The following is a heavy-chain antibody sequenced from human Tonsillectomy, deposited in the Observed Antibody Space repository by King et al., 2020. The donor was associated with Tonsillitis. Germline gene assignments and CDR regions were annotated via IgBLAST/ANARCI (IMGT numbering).Heavy chain of an antibody. CDR3: AREPIYGDRFDS. J-gene: IGHJ5*01. CDR1: GFTFSTYE. Sequence: VQLVQSGGGLVQPGGSLRLSCAVSGFTFSTYEMNWVRQAPGKGLEWGSYISSSGNTIYYADSVKGRFTISRDNARNSLYLRMNSLRADDTAVYYCAREPIYGDRFDSWGQGTLVTVSS. V-gene: IGHV3-48*03. D-gene: IGHD2-2*02. CDR2: ISSSGNTI.